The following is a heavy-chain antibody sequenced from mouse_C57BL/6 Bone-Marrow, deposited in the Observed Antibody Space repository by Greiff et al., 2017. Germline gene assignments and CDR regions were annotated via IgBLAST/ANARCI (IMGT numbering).Heavy chain of an antibody. Sequence: QVQLQQSGAELARPGASVKMSCKASGYTFTSYTMHWVKQRPGQGLEWIGYINPSSGYTKYNQKFKDKATLTADKSSSTAYMQLSSLTSEDSAVYYGARSLERDYFDYWGQGTTLTVSS. CDR1: GYTFTSYT. D-gene: IGHD4-1*01. J-gene: IGHJ2*01. CDR3: ARSLERDYFDY. CDR2: INPSSGYT. V-gene: IGHV1-4*01.